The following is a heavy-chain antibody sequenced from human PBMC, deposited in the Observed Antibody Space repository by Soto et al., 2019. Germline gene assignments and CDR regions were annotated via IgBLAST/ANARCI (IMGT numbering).Heavy chain of an antibody. V-gene: IGHV4-4*02. J-gene: IGHJ3*01. CDR3: ARASSFRGDFHV. CDR2: IYHAGSP. D-gene: IGHD2-21*02. Sequence: QVQLQESGPGLVKPSGTPSLTCSVSGGSIRSSSWWTWLRQSPGKGLEWIGEIYHAGSPNYNPSFQSRVTISADTSKNFFSLRLTSVTAADTAIYYCARASSFRGDFHVWGQGTAVTISS. CDR1: GGSIRSSSW.